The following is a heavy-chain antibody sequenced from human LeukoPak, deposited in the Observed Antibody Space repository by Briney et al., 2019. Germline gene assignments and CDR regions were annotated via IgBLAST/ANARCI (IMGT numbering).Heavy chain of an antibody. J-gene: IGHJ4*02. CDR2: IFYSGST. CDR1: SGSISTSNYY. CDR3: ARRGGSRYYDSSGYYYGFDY. V-gene: IGHV4-39*07. Sequence: PSETLSLTCTVSSGSISTSNYYWGWVRQPPGKALEWIGNIFYSGSTYYSPSLKSRVTISLDTSRNQFSLKLNSVTAADTAVYYCARRGGSRYYDSSGYYYGFDYWGQGTLVTVSS. D-gene: IGHD3-22*01.